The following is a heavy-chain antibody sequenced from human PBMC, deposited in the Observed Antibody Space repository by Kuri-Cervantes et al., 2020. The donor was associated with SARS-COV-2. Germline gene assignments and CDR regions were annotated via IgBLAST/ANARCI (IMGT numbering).Heavy chain of an antibody. J-gene: IGHJ6*03. Sequence: SVKVSCKASGYTFTSYGISWVRQAPGQGLEWMGRIIPIFGTANYAQKFQGRVTITADESTSTAYMELSSLRSEDTAVYYCARAFSSSWYLDVWGKGTTVTVSS. CDR1: GYTFTSYG. D-gene: IGHD6-13*01. CDR2: IIPIFGTA. V-gene: IGHV1-69*13. CDR3: ARAFSSSWYLDV.